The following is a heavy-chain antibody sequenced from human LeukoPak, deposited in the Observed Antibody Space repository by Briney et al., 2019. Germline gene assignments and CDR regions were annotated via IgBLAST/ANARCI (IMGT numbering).Heavy chain of an antibody. V-gene: IGHV3-23*01. CDR1: GVTFSSYG. CDR2: TSGSGGST. J-gene: IGHJ3*02. CDR3: AKDPRSMIQAFDI. D-gene: IGHD3-22*01. Sequence: PGRSLRLSCAASGVTFSSYGISWVPHAPGMGLEWVSATSGSGGSTSYADSVKGRFTISRDNSKNTLYLQMNSLRAEDTAVYFCAKDPRSMIQAFDIWGQGTMVTVSS.